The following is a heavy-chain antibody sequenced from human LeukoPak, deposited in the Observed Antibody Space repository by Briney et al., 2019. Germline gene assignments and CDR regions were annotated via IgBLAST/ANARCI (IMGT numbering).Heavy chain of an antibody. CDR1: GYTFTGYY. V-gene: IGHV1-2*02. D-gene: IGHD6-13*01. J-gene: IGHJ4*02. Sequence: ASVKVSCKASGYTFTGYYMHWVRQAPGQGLEWMGWINPNNDDTNYAQKFQGRVTMTRDTSINTAYMELSSLSSDDTAMYYCARGDSSSWYYFDYWGQGTLVTVSS. CDR3: ARGDSSSWYYFDY. CDR2: INPNNDDT.